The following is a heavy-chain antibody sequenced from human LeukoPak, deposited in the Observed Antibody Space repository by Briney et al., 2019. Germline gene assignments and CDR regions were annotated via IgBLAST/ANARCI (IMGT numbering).Heavy chain of an antibody. CDR1: GGSISSSSYY. CDR2: IYYSGST. Sequence: PSETLSLTCTVSGGSISSSSYYWGWIRQPPGKGLEWIGSIYYSGSTYYNPSLKSRVTISVDTSKNQFSLKLSSVTAADTAVYYCARGVSSGWYRTLFGYRGQGTLVTVSS. V-gene: IGHV4-39*07. CDR3: ARGVSSGWYRTLFGY. J-gene: IGHJ4*02. D-gene: IGHD6-19*01.